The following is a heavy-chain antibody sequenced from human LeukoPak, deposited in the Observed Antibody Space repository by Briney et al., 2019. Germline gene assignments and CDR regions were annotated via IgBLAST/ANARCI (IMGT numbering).Heavy chain of an antibody. J-gene: IGHJ4*02. CDR3: AKSLPTLYRKYDSSGYYYFDY. CDR2: ISWYSGSI. Sequence: GRSLRLCCAASGFTFHDYAMHWVRQAPGKGLEWVSGISWYSGSIGYADSVKGRFTISRDNAKNTLYLQMNSLRAEDTALYYCAKSLPTLYRKYDSSGYYYFDYWGQGTLVTVSS. D-gene: IGHD3-22*01. CDR1: GFTFHDYA. V-gene: IGHV3-9*01.